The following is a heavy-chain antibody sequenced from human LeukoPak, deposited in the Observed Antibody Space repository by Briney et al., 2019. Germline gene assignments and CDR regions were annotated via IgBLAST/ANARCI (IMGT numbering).Heavy chain of an antibody. CDR3: VSGYNQNGYFDY. CDR2: IYYSGST. CDR1: GGSISSYY. J-gene: IGHJ4*02. V-gene: IGHV4-59*01. Sequence: SETLSLTCTVSGGSISSYYWSWIRQAPGKGLEWIGYIYYSGSTNYNPSLKSRVTISVDTSKNQFSLKLSSVTAADTAVYYCVSGYNQNGYFDYWGQGTLVTVSS. D-gene: IGHD5-24*01.